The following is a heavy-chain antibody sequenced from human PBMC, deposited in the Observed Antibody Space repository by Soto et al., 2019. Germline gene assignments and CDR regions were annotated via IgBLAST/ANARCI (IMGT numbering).Heavy chain of an antibody. V-gene: IGHV3-11*01. CDR3: ARGAEMSTLTKWFDP. CDR2: ISRDGNAI. J-gene: IGHJ5*02. CDR1: GLPFSDYY. D-gene: IGHD1-1*01. Sequence: GGALRLSCAASGLPFSDYYMGWIRQAPGKGLEWLAYISRDGNAIFYADSVNGRSTISRDNAKNSLFLQMDDLRAEDTGMFFCARGAEMSTLTKWFDPWGQGTLVTVSS.